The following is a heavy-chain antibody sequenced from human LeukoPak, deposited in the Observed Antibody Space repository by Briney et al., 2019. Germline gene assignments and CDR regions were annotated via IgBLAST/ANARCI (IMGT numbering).Heavy chain of an antibody. D-gene: IGHD3-22*01. Sequence: SETLSLTYTVSGGSISSSSYYWGWIRQPPGKGLEWIGSIYYSGSTYYNPSLKSRVTISVDTSKNQFSLKLSSVIAADTAVYYCGRHGGYDSSGYWFDPWGQGTQVTVSS. CDR1: GGSISSSSYY. CDR3: GRHGGYDSSGYWFDP. J-gene: IGHJ5*02. V-gene: IGHV4-39*01. CDR2: IYYSGST.